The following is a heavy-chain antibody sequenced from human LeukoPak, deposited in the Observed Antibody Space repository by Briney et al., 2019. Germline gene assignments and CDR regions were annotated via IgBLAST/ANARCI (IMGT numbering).Heavy chain of an antibody. CDR1: GGSISSGDYY. CDR2: IYYTGST. V-gene: IGHV4-30-4*08. J-gene: IGHJ4*02. CDR3: ARAGRGYSHGYVDY. D-gene: IGHD5-18*01. Sequence: SQTLSLTCTVSGGSISSGDYYWSWIRQPPGKGLEWIGYIYYTGSTYYNPSLKSRVTISVDTSKNQFSLKLSSVTAADTAVYHCARAGRGYSHGYVDYWGQGTLVTVSS.